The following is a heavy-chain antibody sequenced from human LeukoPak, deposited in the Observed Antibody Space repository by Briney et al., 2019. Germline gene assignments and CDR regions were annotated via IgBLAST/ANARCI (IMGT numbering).Heavy chain of an antibody. CDR3: AIGELLYDAFDI. D-gene: IGHD3-10*01. CDR2: INPNSGGT. J-gene: IGHJ3*02. Sequence: ASVKVFCKASGYTFTGYYMHWVRQAPGQGLEWMGWINPNSGGTNYAQKFQGWVTMTRDTSISTAYMELSRLRSDDTAVYYCAIGELLYDAFDIWGQGTMVTVSS. CDR1: GYTFTGYY. V-gene: IGHV1-2*04.